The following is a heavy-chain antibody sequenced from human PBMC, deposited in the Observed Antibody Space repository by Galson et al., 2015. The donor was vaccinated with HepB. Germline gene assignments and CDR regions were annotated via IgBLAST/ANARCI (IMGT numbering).Heavy chain of an antibody. Sequence: ETLSLTCTVSGGSISSSSYYWGWIRQPPGKGLEWIGSIYYSGSTYYNPSLKSRVTISVDTSKNQFSLKLSSVTAADTAVYYCARFSGVLWFGELLTEVNWFDPWGQGTLVTVSS. J-gene: IGHJ5*02. D-gene: IGHD3-10*01. CDR2: IYYSGST. CDR1: GGSISSSSYY. CDR3: ARFSGVLWFGELLTEVNWFDP. V-gene: IGHV4-39*07.